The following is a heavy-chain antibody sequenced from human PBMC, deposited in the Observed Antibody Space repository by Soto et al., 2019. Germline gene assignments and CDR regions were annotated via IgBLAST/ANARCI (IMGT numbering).Heavy chain of an antibody. V-gene: IGHV1-18*01. D-gene: IGHD6-19*01. CDR1: GYTFTSYG. CDR2: ISAYNGNT. CDR3: ARDNYVIAVAATDY. J-gene: IGHJ4*02. Sequence: ASVKVSCKASGYTFTSYGISWVRQAPGQGLEWMGWISAYNGNTNYAQKLQGRVTMTTDTSTSTAYMELRSLRSDDTAVYYCARDNYVIAVAATDYWGQGTLVTVSS.